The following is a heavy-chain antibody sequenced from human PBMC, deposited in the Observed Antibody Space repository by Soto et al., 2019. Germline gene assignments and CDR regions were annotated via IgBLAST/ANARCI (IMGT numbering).Heavy chain of an antibody. D-gene: IGHD3-10*01. J-gene: IGHJ6*02. CDR2: ISYDGNVK. Sequence: VAVISYDGNVKYYTDSVKGRFTISRDNSQSTLFLQMDSLRPEDAAVYYCAKDLKVSGGFHGSLNYYYGMDVWGQGTTVTVSS. CDR3: AKDLKVSGGFHGSLNYYYGMDV. V-gene: IGHV3-30*18.